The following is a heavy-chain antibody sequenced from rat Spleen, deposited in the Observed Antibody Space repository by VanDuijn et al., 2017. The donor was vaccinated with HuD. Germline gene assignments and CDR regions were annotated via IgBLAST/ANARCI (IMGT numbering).Heavy chain of an antibody. V-gene: IGHV3-1*01. CDR3: ARSIYDGSYYGVMDA. CDR1: GYSITSNY. D-gene: IGHD1-12*02. Sequence: EVQLQESGPGLVKPSQSLSLTCSVTGYSITSNYWGWIRKFPGNKMEWMGYISYSGSTSYNPSLKSRISITRDTSKNQFFLQLNSVTTEDTATYYCARSIYDGSYYGVMDAWGQGASVTVSS. CDR2: ISYSGST. J-gene: IGHJ4*01.